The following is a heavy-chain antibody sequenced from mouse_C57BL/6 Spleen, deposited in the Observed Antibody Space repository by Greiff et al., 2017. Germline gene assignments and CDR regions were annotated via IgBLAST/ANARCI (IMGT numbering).Heavy chain of an antibody. CDR1: GFSLTSYG. CDR2: IWSGGST. CDR3: ARNDYDKEVYFDY. D-gene: IGHD2-4*01. Sequence: VKLQESGPGLVQPSQSLSITCTVSGFSLTSYGVHWVRQSPGKGLEWLGVIWSGGSTDYNAAFISRLSISKDNSKSQVFFKMNSLQADDTAIYYCARNDYDKEVYFDYWGQGTTLTVSS. V-gene: IGHV2-2*01. J-gene: IGHJ2*01.